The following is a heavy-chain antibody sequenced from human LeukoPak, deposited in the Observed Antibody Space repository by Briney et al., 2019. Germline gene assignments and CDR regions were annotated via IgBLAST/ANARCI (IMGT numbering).Heavy chain of an antibody. J-gene: IGHJ5*02. D-gene: IGHD2-8*01. CDR1: GGSVSSGSYY. CDR2: IYYSGST. CDR3: ARGPQGHCTNGVCSPEGYWFDP. Sequence: PSETLSLTCTVSGGSVSSGSYYWSWIRQPPGKGLEWIGYIYYSGSTNYNPSLKSRVTISVDTSKNQFSLKLSSVTAADTAVYYCARGPQGHCTNGVCSPEGYWFDPWGQGTLVTVSS. V-gene: IGHV4-61*01.